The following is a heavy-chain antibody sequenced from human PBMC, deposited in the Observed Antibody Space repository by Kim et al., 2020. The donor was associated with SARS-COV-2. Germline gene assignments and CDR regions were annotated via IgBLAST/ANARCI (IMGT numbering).Heavy chain of an antibody. J-gene: IGHJ4*02. V-gene: IGHV4-31*03. CDR2: IYYSGST. CDR1: GGSISSGGYY. CDR3: ARETGLRYFDWLTNNYFDY. Sequence: SETLSLTCTVSGGSISSGGYYWSWIRQHPGKGLEWIGYIYYSGSTYYNPSLKSRVTISVDTSKNQFSLKLSSVTAVDTAVYYCARETGLRYFDWLTNNYFDYWGQGTLVTVSS. D-gene: IGHD3-9*01.